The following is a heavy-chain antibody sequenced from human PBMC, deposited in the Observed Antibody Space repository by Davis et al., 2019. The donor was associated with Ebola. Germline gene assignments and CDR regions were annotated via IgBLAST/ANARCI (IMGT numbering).Heavy chain of an antibody. J-gene: IGHJ6*02. CDR2: ISSDGGNK. V-gene: IGHV3-30*18. D-gene: IGHD2-15*01. Sequence: GESLKISCAASGFTFSSYGMHWVRQAPGKGLEWVAVISSDGGNKYYADSVKGRFTISRDNSKNTLYLQMNSLRAEDTAVYYCAKDLAYCSGGSCFLYYYYGMDVWGQGTTVTVSS. CDR3: AKDLAYCSGGSCFLYYYYGMDV. CDR1: GFTFSSYG.